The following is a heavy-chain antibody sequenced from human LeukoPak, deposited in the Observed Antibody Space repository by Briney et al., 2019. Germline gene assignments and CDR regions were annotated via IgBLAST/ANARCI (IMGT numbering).Heavy chain of an antibody. J-gene: IGHJ6*04. Sequence: PGGSLRLSCTASGFTFGDYAMSWVRQAPGKGLEWVGFIRSKAYGGTTEYAASVKGRFTISRDDSKSIAYLQMSSLKTEDTAVYYCTRAHNYDFWSGFSVMDVWGKGTTVTVSS. CDR3: TRAHNYDFWSGFSVMDV. CDR2: IRSKAYGGTT. D-gene: IGHD3-3*01. CDR1: GFTFGDYA. V-gene: IGHV3-49*04.